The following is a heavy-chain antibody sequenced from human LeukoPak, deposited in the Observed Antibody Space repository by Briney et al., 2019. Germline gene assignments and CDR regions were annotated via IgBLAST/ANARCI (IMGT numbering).Heavy chain of an antibody. J-gene: IGHJ6*02. D-gene: IGHD3-3*01. CDR3: ARGPQLEHYDFWSGYWGIGHYYYYYGMDV. CDR2: FDPEDGET. Sequence: ASVKVSCKVSGYTLTELSMHWVRQAPGKGLEWMGGFDPEDGETIYAQKFQGRVTMTEDTSTDTAYMELSSLRSEDTAVYYCARGPQLEHYDFWSGYWGIGHYYYYYGMDVWGQGTTVTVSS. CDR1: GYTLTELS. V-gene: IGHV1-24*01.